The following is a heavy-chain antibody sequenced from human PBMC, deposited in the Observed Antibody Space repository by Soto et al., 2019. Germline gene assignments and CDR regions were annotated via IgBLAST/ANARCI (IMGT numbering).Heavy chain of an antibody. CDR1: GGSFSGYY. J-gene: IGHJ6*03. Sequence: PSETLSLTCAVYGGSFSGYYWSWIRQPPGKGLEWIGEINHSGSTNYNPSLKSRVTISVDTSKNQFSLKLSSVTAADTAVYYCARRAEDYYYYMDVWGKGTTVTV. V-gene: IGHV4-34*01. CDR2: INHSGST. CDR3: ARRAEDYYYYMDV.